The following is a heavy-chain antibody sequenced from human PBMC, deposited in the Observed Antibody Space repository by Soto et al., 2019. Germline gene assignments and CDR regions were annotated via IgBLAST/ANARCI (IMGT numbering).Heavy chain of an antibody. V-gene: IGHV1-8*01. CDR2: MNPNSGNT. J-gene: IGHJ6*02. CDR1: GYTFTSYD. D-gene: IGHD1-1*01. Sequence: ASVKVSCKASGYTFTSYDINWVRQATGQGLEWMGWMNPNSGNTGYAQKFQGRVTMTRNTSISTAYMELNSLRAEDTAVYYCVRYKISARYYYYGMDVWGQGTMGTVSS. CDR3: VRYKISARYYYYGMDV.